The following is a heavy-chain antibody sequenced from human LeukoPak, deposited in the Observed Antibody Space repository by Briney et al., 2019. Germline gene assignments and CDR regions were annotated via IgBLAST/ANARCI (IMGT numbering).Heavy chain of an antibody. Sequence: ASMKVSCKASGYTFTGYYMHWVRQAPGQGLEWMGWINPNSDVTNYAQKFQGRVTMARDTSISTAYMELSSLRSDDTAVYYCAREYYYESSDYYVVLSGAFDIWGQGTMVTVSS. D-gene: IGHD3-22*01. CDR1: GYTFTGYY. J-gene: IGHJ3*02. V-gene: IGHV1-2*02. CDR2: INPNSDVT. CDR3: AREYYYESSDYYVVLSGAFDI.